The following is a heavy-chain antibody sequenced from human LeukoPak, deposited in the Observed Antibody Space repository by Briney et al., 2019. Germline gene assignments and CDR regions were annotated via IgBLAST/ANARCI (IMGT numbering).Heavy chain of an antibody. Sequence: GGSLRLSCAASGFTFSDYYMSWLRQAPGKGLEWVSYISSSGSTIYYADSVKGRFTISRDNAKNSLYPQMNSLRAEDTAVYYCASCEGDLYGMDVWGQGTTVTVSS. D-gene: IGHD2-21*02. J-gene: IGHJ6*02. CDR1: GFTFSDYY. V-gene: IGHV3-11*01. CDR2: ISSSGSTI. CDR3: ASCEGDLYGMDV.